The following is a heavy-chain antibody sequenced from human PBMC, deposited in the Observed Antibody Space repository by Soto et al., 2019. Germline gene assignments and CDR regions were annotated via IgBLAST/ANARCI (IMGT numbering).Heavy chain of an antibody. CDR1: GGSSSGYY. CDR2: INHSGST. D-gene: IGHD2-2*01. V-gene: IGHV4-34*01. J-gene: IGHJ4*02. CDR3: SRSIYCNVANCYLGY. Sequence: QVQLQQWGAGLLKPSETLSLTCALYGGSSSGYYWSWVRQPPGKGLEWIGEINHSGSTNYNPSLTSRVTRSVDTSKNLFSLPLSSVTAADTAVYFCSRSIYCNVANCYLGYWGQGTLVTVSS.